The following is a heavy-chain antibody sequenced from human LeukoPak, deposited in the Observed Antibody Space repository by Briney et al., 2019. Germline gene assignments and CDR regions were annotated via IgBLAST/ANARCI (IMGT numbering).Heavy chain of an antibody. Sequence: GGSLRLSCVASGFTFSSYEMNWVRQAPGKGLEWVSYISSSSTTIYHADSVKGRFTVSRDNAKNSLYLQMNSLRAEDTAVYYCARLRFLQYWGQGTLVTVSS. CDR3: ARLRFLQY. J-gene: IGHJ4*02. V-gene: IGHV3-48*03. CDR1: GFTFSSYE. D-gene: IGHD3-3*01. CDR2: ISSSSTTI.